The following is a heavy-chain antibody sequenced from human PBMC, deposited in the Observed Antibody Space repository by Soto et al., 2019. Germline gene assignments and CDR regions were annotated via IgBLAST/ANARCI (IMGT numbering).Heavy chain of an antibody. J-gene: IGHJ6*03. D-gene: IGHD3-9*01. Sequence: SETLSLTCTVSGGSISGYYWSWIRQPPGKGLEWIGYMYYSGSTNYKPSLKSRVTISVDTSKNQFSLNLSSVTAADTAVYHCARMGSDTFFDILTGYPQHSDYYYMDVWGKGTTVTVSS. CDR3: ARMGSDTFFDILTGYPQHSDYYYMDV. V-gene: IGHV4-59*12. CDR1: GGSISGYY. CDR2: MYYSGST.